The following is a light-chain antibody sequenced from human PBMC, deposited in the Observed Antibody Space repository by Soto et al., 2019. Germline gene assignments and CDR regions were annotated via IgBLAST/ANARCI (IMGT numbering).Light chain of an antibody. J-gene: IGKJ1*01. CDR2: DAS. CDR1: QSISSW. V-gene: IGKV1-5*01. CDR3: QQYNSYSAWP. Sequence: DIQMTQSPSTLSASVGDRVTITCRASQSISSWLAWYQQKPGKAPKLLIYDASSLESGVPSRFSGSGSGTEFTLTISSLQPDDFATYYCQQYNSYSAWPFGQGT.